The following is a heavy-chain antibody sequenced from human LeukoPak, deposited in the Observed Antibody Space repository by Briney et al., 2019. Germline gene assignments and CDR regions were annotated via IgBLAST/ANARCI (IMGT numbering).Heavy chain of an antibody. CDR2: IYYSGST. D-gene: IGHD6-19*01. J-gene: IGHJ4*02. V-gene: IGHV4-59*01. CDR3: ARDVRGSGWSRFFDY. Sequence: PSETLSLTCTVSGGSISSYYWSWIRQPPGKGLEWIGYIYYSGSTNYNPSPKSRVTISVDTSKNQFSLKLSSVTAADTAVYYCARDVRGSGWSRFFDYWGQGTLVTVSS. CDR1: GGSISSYY.